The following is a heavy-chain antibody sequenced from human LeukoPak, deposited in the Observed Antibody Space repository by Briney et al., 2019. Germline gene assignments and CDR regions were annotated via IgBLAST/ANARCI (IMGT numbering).Heavy chain of an antibody. V-gene: IGHV4-38-2*02. CDR2: ISHRGST. Sequence: PSETLSLTCIVSGYSTSSDDCWGWIRQPPGQGLEWIGSISHRGSTYYNPSLKSRVNISADTPNNQFSLSLSSLSAADTAVYYCVRDGGFYYTASSNSWFDPWGQGTLVTVSS. J-gene: IGHJ5*02. CDR1: GYSTSSDDC. D-gene: IGHD6-6*01. CDR3: VRDGGFYYTASSNSWFDP.